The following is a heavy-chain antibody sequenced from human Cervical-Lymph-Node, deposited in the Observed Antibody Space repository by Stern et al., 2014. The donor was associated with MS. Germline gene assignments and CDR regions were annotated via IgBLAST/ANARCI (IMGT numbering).Heavy chain of an antibody. CDR2: IDWDDDE. J-gene: IGHJ4*02. Sequence: QVTLKESGPALVKPTQTLTMTCTFSGFSLNSPKMRVNWPRQPPGKGLEWLARIDWDDDEFYSTSLRTRLAVSKDTSKNQVVLTMTNMDPVDTATYFCARMTPKSGATNFDYWGPGMLVTVSS. V-gene: IGHV2-70*04. CDR1: GFSLNSPKMR. D-gene: IGHD1-26*01. CDR3: ARMTPKSGATNFDY.